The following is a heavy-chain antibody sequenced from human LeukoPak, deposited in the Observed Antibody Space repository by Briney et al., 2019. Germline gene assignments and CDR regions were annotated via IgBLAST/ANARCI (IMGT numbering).Heavy chain of an antibody. J-gene: IGHJ4*02. D-gene: IGHD2-2*02. V-gene: IGHV3-23*01. CDR2: IGGSGGST. Sequence: GGSLRLSFAASGFTFSSYAMSWVRQAPGKGLEWVSAIGGSGGSTYYADSVKGRFTISRDNSKNTLYLQMNSLRAEDTAVYYCAILGYCSSTSCYKGVNYWGRGTLVTVSS. CDR1: GFTFSSYA. CDR3: AILGYCSSTSCYKGVNY.